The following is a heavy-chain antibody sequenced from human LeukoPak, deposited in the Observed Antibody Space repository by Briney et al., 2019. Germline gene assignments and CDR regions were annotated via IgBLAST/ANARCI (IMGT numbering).Heavy chain of an antibody. CDR2: IYYSGST. Sequence: SSETLSLTCTVSGGSISSSSYYWSWIRQPPGKGLEWIGYIYYSGSTNYNPSLKSRVTISVDTSKNQFSLKLSSVTAADTAVYYCARLYHYDILTGYKPFDYWGQGTLVTVSS. CDR3: ARLYHYDILTGYKPFDY. J-gene: IGHJ4*02. D-gene: IGHD3-9*01. CDR1: GGSISSSSYY. V-gene: IGHV4-61*01.